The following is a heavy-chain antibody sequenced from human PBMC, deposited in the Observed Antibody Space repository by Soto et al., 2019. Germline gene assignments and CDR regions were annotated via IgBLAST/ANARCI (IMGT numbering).Heavy chain of an antibody. CDR3: VTSRVSIAVAGETEYYFDY. V-gene: IGHV1-2*04. CDR2: VNPNSGGT. CDR1: VYTFTGYY. D-gene: IGHD6-19*01. Sequence: QVQLVQSGAEVKKPGASVKVSCKASVYTFTGYYIHWVRQAPGQGLEWMGWVNPNSGGTNYAQKFQGWVTMTRDTSISTAYMELSRLRSDDTAVYYCVTSRVSIAVAGETEYYFDYWGQGTLVTVSS. J-gene: IGHJ4*02.